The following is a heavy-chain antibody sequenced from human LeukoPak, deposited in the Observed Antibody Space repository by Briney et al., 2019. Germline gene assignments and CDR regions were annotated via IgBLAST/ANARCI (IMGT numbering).Heavy chain of an antibody. CDR2: IWYDGSNK. V-gene: IGHV3-33*01. CDR3: ARVRSRYCSSTSCLYDAFDI. CDR1: GFTFSSYG. D-gene: IGHD2-2*01. Sequence: PGGSLRLSCAASGFTFSSYGMHWVRQAPGKGLEWVAVIWYDGSNKYYADSVKGRLTISRDNSKNTLYLQMNSLRAEDTAVYYCARVRSRYCSSTSCLYDAFDIWGQGTMVTVSS. J-gene: IGHJ3*02.